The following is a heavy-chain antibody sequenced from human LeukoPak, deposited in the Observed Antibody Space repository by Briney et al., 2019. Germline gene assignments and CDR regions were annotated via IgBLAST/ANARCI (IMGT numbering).Heavy chain of an antibody. D-gene: IGHD6-13*01. V-gene: IGHV1-2*02. CDR1: GYTFTGYY. CDR2: INPNSGGT. CDR3: AREWYSAAHDAFDI. Sequence: GASVKVSCKASGYTFTGYYMHWVRQAPGQGLEWMGWINPNSGGTNYAQKFQGRVTMTRDTSISTAYTELSRLRSDDTAVYYCAREWYSAAHDAFDIWGQGTMVTVSS. J-gene: IGHJ3*02.